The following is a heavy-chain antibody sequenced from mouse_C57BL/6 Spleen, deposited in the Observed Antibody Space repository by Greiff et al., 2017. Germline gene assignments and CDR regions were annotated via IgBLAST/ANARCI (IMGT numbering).Heavy chain of an antibody. CDR1: GYTFTDYN. V-gene: IGHV1-22*01. D-gene: IGHD1-1*01. Sequence: EVQLQQSGPELVKPGASVKMSCKASGYTFTDYNMHWVKQSHGKSLEWIGYINPNNGGTSSNQKFKGKATLTVNKSSSTAYMELRSLTSEDSAVYYCARGDYGSVYYFDYWGQGTTLTVSS. J-gene: IGHJ2*01. CDR3: ARGDYGSVYYFDY. CDR2: INPNNGGT.